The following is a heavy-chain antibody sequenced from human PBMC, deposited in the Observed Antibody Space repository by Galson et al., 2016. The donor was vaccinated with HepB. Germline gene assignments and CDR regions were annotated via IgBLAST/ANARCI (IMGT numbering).Heavy chain of an antibody. V-gene: IGHV3-30*14. D-gene: IGHD3-10*01. CDR3: ARLYFGSGGAVDY. J-gene: IGHJ4*02. Sequence: SLRLSCAASGFTFSSYAMHWVRQAPGKGLEWVAIISYDGSNKYYADSVKGRFTISRDNSKNTLYLQMNSLRAEDTAVYYCARLYFGSGGAVDYWGQGTLVTVTS. CDR1: GFTFSSYA. CDR2: ISYDGSNK.